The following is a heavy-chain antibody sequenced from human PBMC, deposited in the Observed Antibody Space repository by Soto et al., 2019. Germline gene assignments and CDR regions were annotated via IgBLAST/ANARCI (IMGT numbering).Heavy chain of an antibody. CDR1: GFTFSSYA. D-gene: IGHD1-7*01. J-gene: IGHJ4*02. CDR2: IGGSGGGT. V-gene: IGHV3-23*01. Sequence: PGGSLILSCAASGFTFSSYAMTWVRQAPGKGLGWVSVIGGSGGGTYYADSVKGRFTISRDNSKNTLYLQMNSLRAEDTAVYYCAKGTANWNFGYFDYWGQGTLVTV. CDR3: AKGTANWNFGYFDY.